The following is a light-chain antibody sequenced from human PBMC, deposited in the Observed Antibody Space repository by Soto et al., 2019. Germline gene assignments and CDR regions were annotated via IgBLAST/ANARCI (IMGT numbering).Light chain of an antibody. J-gene: IGLJ1*01. V-gene: IGLV2-14*01. CDR2: GVN. Sequence: QSALTQPASVSGSPGQSITISCTGTSSDVGGYGYVSWYQQHPGKAPKLMIYGVNTRPSGVSYRFSGSKSGNTASLTISGLQAEDEADYYCSSYTSSTTYVFGTGTKVTVL. CDR1: SSDVGGYGY. CDR3: SSYTSSTTYV.